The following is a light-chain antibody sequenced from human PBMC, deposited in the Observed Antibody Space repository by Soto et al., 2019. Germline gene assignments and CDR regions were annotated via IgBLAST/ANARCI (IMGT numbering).Light chain of an antibody. V-gene: IGKV1-5*01. Sequence: DIQMTQSPSTLSASVGDRVTVTCRASQSFSSWLAWYQRKPGKAPKLLIYDASSLESGVPSRFSGSGSGTEFTLTISSLQPDDFATYYCQQFRTFGQGTKVDIK. J-gene: IGKJ1*01. CDR3: QQFRT. CDR1: QSFSSW. CDR2: DAS.